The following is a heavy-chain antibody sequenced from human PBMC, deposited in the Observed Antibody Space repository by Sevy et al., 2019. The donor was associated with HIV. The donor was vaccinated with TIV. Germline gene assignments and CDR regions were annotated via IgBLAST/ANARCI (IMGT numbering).Heavy chain of an antibody. V-gene: IGHV3-15*01. CDR2: IKSKTDGGTT. CDR3: TTLPPYCTNGVCYVEYYYYGMDV. Sequence: GGSVRLSCAASGFTFSNAWMSWVRQAPGKGLEWVGRIKSKTDGGTTDYAAPVKGRFTISRDDSKNTLYLQMNSLKTEDTAVYYCTTLPPYCTNGVCYVEYYYYGMDVWGQGTTVTVSS. CDR1: GFTFSNAW. D-gene: IGHD2-8*01. J-gene: IGHJ6*02.